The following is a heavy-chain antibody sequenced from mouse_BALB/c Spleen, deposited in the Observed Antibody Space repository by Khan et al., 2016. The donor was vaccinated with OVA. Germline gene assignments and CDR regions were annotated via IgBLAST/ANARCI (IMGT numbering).Heavy chain of an antibody. J-gene: IGHJ3*01. CDR3: ARRSGNSRFAY. CDR1: GYTFTDYA. V-gene: IGHV1S137*01. Sequence: QVQLQQSGAELVRPGVSVKISCKGSGYTFTDYAMHWVKQSHAKSLEWIGVISTYYGDADYNQTFKGKATMTVDKSSSTAYMELARLTSEDSAIYYCARRSGNSRFAYWGQGTLVTVSA. CDR2: ISTYYGDA. D-gene: IGHD1-3*01.